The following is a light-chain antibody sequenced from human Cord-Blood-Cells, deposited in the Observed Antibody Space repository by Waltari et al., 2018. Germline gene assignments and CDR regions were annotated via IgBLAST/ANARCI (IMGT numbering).Light chain of an antibody. J-gene: IGLJ2*01. CDR3: QAWDSSTVV. Sequence: SYELTQPPSVSVSPGQTASITCSGDKLGDKYACWYQQKPGQSPVLVIYQDSKRPSGSAERFSGSNSGNTATLTISGTRAMDEADYYCQAWDSSTVVFGGGTKLTVL. V-gene: IGLV3-1*01. CDR2: QDS. CDR1: KLGDKY.